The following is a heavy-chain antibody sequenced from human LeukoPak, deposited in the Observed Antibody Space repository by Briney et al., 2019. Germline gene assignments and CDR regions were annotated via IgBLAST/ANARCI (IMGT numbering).Heavy chain of an antibody. J-gene: IGHJ6*03. CDR1: GGTFSSYA. CDR3: ASGMGRYGSGSYPMDV. CDR2: LIPIFGTA. V-gene: IGHV1-69*05. Sequence: SVKVSCKASGGTFSSYAISWVRQAPGQGLEWMGGLIPIFGTANYAQKFQGRVTITTDESTSTAYMELSSLRSEDTAVYYCASGMGRYGSGSYPMDVWGKGTTVTVSS. D-gene: IGHD3-10*01.